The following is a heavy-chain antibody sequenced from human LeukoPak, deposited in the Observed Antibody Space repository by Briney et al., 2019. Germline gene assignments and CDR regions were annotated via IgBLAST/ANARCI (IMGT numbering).Heavy chain of an antibody. J-gene: IGHJ4*02. D-gene: IGHD3-16*01. Sequence: SVKVSCKASGGTFSSYAISWVRQAPGQGLEWMGRIIPILGIANYAQKFQGRVTITADKSTSTAYMELSSLRSEDTAVYYCARAALRLGELPAPWYFDYWGQGTLVTVSS. CDR3: ARAALRLGELPAPWYFDY. CDR2: IIPILGIA. V-gene: IGHV1-69*04. CDR1: GGTFSSYA.